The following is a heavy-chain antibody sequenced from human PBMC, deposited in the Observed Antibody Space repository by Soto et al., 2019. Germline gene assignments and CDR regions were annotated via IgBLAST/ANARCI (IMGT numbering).Heavy chain of an antibody. Sequence: ASVKVSCKASGYTFTSYGISWVRQAPGQGLEWMGWISAYNGSTNYAQKLQGRVTMTTDTSTSTAYMELRSLRSDDTAVYYCARDENYDYIWGSYRHYFDYWGQGTLVTVSS. J-gene: IGHJ4*02. D-gene: IGHD3-16*02. V-gene: IGHV1-18*01. CDR3: ARDENYDYIWGSYRHYFDY. CDR2: ISAYNGST. CDR1: GYTFTSYG.